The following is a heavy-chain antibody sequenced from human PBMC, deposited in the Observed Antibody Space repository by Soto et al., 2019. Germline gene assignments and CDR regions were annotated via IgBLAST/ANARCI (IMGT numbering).Heavy chain of an antibody. V-gene: IGHV5-51*01. D-gene: IGHD2-21*01. Sequence: GESLKISCKGSGYSFSTYWIAWVRQMPGKGLEWMGIINPGDSDTRYSPSFEGQVTISADKSITTAYLQWNSLKASDTAMYYCARSHGDSSYYYYGMDVWGQGTTVSVS. CDR2: INPGDSDT. CDR3: ARSHGDSSYYYYGMDV. J-gene: IGHJ6*02. CDR1: GYSFSTYW.